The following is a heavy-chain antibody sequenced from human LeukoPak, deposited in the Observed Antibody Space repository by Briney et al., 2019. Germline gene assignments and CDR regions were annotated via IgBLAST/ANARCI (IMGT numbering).Heavy chain of an antibody. CDR3: AGSLGGATIDY. V-gene: IGHV4-61*01. D-gene: IGHD1-26*01. Sequence: SETLSLTCTVSGGSVSSGSYYWSWIRQPPGKGLEWIGYIYYSGSTNYNPSLKSRVTISVDTSKNQFSLKLSSVTAADTAVYYCAGSLGGATIDYWGQGTLATVSS. CDR1: GGSVSSGSYY. CDR2: IYYSGST. J-gene: IGHJ4*02.